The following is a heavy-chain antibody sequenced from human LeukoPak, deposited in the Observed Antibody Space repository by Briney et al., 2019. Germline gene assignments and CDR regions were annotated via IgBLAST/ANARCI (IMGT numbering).Heavy chain of an antibody. CDR1: GFTFSSYA. CDR2: ISYDGSNK. J-gene: IGHJ3*02. CDR3: ARGHDYVWGSYRPTHDAFDI. D-gene: IGHD3-16*02. V-gene: IGHV3-30-3*01. Sequence: PGRSLRLSCAASGFTFSSYAMHWVRQAPGKGLEWVAVISYDGSNKYYADSVKGRFTISRDNSKNTLYLQMNSLRAEDTAVYYCARGHDYVWGSYRPTHDAFDIWGQGTMVTVSS.